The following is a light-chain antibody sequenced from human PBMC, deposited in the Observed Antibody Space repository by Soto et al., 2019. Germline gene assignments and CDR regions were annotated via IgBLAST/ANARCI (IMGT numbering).Light chain of an antibody. V-gene: IGKV3-20*01. CDR1: QSVSSIY. CDR3: QQYGSSRWT. CDR2: GAS. Sequence: ELVLTQSPGTLYLSPGERATLSCRASQSVSSIYLAWYQQKPGQAPRLLIYGASSRATGIPDRFSGSGSGTDFTLTISRLEPEDFAVYYCQQYGSSRWTFGQGTKVDIK. J-gene: IGKJ1*01.